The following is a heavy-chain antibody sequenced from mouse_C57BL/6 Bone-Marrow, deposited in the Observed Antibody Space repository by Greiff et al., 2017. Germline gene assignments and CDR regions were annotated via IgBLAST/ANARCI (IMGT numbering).Heavy chain of an antibody. V-gene: IGHV1-69*01. D-gene: IGHD1-1*01. CDR1: GYTFTSYW. CDR2: IDPSDSYT. CDR3: ARDYAEAMDD. Sequence: QVKLQQPGAELVMPGASVKLSCKASGYTFTSYWMHWVEQRPGQGLEWIGEIDPSDSYTNSNQKFKGKSTLSVDKSSSTAYRQLSSLTSVDSGVYYSARDYAEAMDDWGQGTSVTVSA. J-gene: IGHJ4*01.